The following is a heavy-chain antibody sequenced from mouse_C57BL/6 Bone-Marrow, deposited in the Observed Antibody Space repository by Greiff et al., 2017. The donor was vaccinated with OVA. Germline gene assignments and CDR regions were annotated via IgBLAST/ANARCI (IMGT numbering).Heavy chain of an antibody. Sequence: QVQLQQPGPELVKPGASVKLSCKASGYTFTSYWMHWVKQRPGQGLEWIGNINPSNGGTNYNEKFKSKATRTVDKSSSTAYMQLSSLTSEDSAVYYCARRGTTVVAQDYWGQGTTLTVSS. CDR3: ARRGTTVVAQDY. V-gene: IGHV1-53*01. D-gene: IGHD1-1*01. CDR1: GYTFTSYW. CDR2: INPSNGGT. J-gene: IGHJ2*01.